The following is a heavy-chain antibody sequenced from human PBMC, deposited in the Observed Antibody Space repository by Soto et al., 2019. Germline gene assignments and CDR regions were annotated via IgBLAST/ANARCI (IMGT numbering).Heavy chain of an antibody. D-gene: IGHD3-10*01. CDR2: INPNGGGT. CDR3: ARAVHTMIQGVRFRVDQ. CDR1: GYTFTAYY. Sequence: QVQLVQSGAEMKKPGASVKVSCEASGYTFTAYYIHWVRQAPGQGFEWLGWINPNGGGTKYAQKFQGRVTMTRDTSINTAYMELTRLTSDDTAVYYCARAVHTMIQGVRFRVDQWGQGTLVTVSS. V-gene: IGHV1-2*02. J-gene: IGHJ4*02.